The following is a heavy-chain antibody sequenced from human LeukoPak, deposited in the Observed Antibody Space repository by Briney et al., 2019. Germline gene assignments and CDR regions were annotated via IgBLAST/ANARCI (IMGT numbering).Heavy chain of an antibody. V-gene: IGHV1-46*01. CDR2: INPSSGST. Sequence: ASVKVSCKASGYTFTSYFIHWVRQAPGQGLEWMGIINPSSGSTSYAQKFQDRLTMTRDMSTSTVYMDLSSLGSEDTAIYYCARAQGIAATGARAFDYWGQGTLVTVSS. J-gene: IGHJ4*02. D-gene: IGHD6-13*01. CDR3: ARAQGIAATGARAFDY. CDR1: GYTFTSYF.